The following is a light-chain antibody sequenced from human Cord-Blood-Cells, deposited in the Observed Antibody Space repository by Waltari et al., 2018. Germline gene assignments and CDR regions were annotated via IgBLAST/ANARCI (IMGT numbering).Light chain of an antibody. CDR1: QSISSY. CDR3: QQSYSTPYT. CDR2: AAS. V-gene: IGKV1-39*01. J-gene: IGKJ2*01. Sequence: DIQMPQSHSSLSAPVGDRVTITSRASQSISSYLNWYQQKPGKAPKLLIYAASSLQSGVPSRFSGSGSGTDFTLTISSLQPEDFAAYYCQQSYSTPYTFGQGTKLEIK.